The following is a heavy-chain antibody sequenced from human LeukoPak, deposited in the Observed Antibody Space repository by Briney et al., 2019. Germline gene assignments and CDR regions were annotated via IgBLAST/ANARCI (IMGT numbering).Heavy chain of an antibody. CDR3: ARVPKVLYYYYMGV. CDR1: GDIFSSNSAA. V-gene: IGHV6-1*01. D-gene: IGHD4/OR15-4a*01. Sequence: SQTLSLTCALSGDIFSSNSAAWNWIRQSPSRGLEWLGRTYYRSKWYNDYAVSVKSRITINPDTSKNQFSLQLNSVTPEDTAVYYCARVPKVLYYYYMGVWGKGTTVTVSS. J-gene: IGHJ6*03. CDR2: TYYRSKWYN.